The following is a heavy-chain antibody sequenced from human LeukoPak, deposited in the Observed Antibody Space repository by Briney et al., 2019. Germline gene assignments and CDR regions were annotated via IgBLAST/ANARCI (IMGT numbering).Heavy chain of an antibody. CDR3: ARQTGSGLFILP. V-gene: IGHV4-39*01. D-gene: IGHD3/OR15-3a*01. J-gene: IGHJ4*02. CDR2: IYYSGNT. Sequence: PSETLSLTCTVSGVSISSSNAYWGWIRQPPGKGLEWIGSIYYSGNTYYNASLKSQVSISIDTSKNQFSLRLTSVTAADTAVYYCARQTGSGLFILPGGQGTLVTVSS. CDR1: GVSISSSNAY.